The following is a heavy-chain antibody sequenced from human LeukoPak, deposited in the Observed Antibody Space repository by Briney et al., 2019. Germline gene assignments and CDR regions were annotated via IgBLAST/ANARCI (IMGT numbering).Heavy chain of an antibody. V-gene: IGHV4-59*01. Sequence: SETLSLTCTVSGGSISSYYWSWIRQPPGKGLEWIGYIYYSGSTNYNPSLKSRVTISVDTSKNQFPLKLSSVTAADTAVYYCAGGDYCSGGSCYGPSWFDYWGQGTLVTVSS. CDR3: AGGDYCSGGSCYGPSWFDY. J-gene: IGHJ4*02. CDR1: GGSISSYY. CDR2: IYYSGST. D-gene: IGHD2-15*01.